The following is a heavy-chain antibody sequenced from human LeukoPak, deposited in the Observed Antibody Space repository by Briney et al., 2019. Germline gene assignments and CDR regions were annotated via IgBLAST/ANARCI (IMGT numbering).Heavy chain of an antibody. J-gene: IGHJ4*02. D-gene: IGHD4-17*01. CDR3: ARDYGDLPARVPYFDY. V-gene: IGHV3-21*01. CDR2: ISSSSSYI. Sequence: GGSLRLSCAASGFTFSSSSMNWVRQAPGKGLEWVSSISSSSSYIYYADSVKGRFTISRDNAKNSLYLQMKSLRDEDTAIYYCARDYGDLPARVPYFDYWGQGTLVTVSS. CDR1: GFTFSSSS.